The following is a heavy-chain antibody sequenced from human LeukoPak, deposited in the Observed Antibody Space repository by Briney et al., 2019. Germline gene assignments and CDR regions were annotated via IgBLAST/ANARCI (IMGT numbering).Heavy chain of an antibody. D-gene: IGHD1-14*01. CDR1: GFTFSDYW. V-gene: IGHV3-74*01. J-gene: IGHJ4*02. Sequence: PGGSLRLSCAASGFTFSDYWMHWVRQAPGKGLVWVSHINADEDRAAYADSVKGRFTISRDNAKNSLYLQMNSLRAEDTAVYYCARSPPDRASGLFDYWGQGTLVTVSS. CDR3: ARSPPDRASGLFDY. CDR2: INADEDRA.